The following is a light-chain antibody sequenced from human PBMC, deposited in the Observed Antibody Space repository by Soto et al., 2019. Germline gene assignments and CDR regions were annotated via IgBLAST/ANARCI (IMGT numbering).Light chain of an antibody. CDR1: QGVGST. J-gene: IGKJ4*01. V-gene: IGKV3-15*01. CDR2: DAY. CDR3: QHYKTWPLA. Sequence: EIVVAPSPTHLSVAPGGKVTLSFRASQGVGSTLAWYRQQPGQAPRLLIYDAYIRATGVPARFSGSGSGTEFTLTISSLQSEDFAVYYCQHYKTWPLAFGGGTKVDIK.